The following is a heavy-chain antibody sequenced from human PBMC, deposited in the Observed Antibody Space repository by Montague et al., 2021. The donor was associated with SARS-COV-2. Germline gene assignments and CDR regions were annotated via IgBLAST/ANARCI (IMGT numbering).Heavy chain of an antibody. J-gene: IGHJ4*02. V-gene: IGHV4-59*11. CDR3: ARLNWDNDSVFDS. D-gene: IGHD1/OR15-1a*01. Sequence: SETLSLTCTVSGGSLSGHHWSWIRQLPGKGLEWIGYIFHSGNTNYNPSLKSRVTISVDTSKNQFSLRLTSVTAADTAVYYCARLNWDNDSVFDSWGQGAVVAVSS. CDR1: GGSLSGHH. CDR2: IFHSGNT.